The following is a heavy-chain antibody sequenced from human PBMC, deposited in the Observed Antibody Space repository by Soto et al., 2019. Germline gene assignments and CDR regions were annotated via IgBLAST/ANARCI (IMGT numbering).Heavy chain of an antibody. CDR2: ISHSGST. Sequence: QLQLQESGSGLVKPSQTLSLTCAVSGGSISSGGYSWGWIRQPPGKGLECIGYISHSGSTYYTPSLKSRVTISEDRSKNQFSLKLSSVTADDTAVYYCARGAAMVDYWGHGTLVTVSS. CDR3: ARGAAMVDY. J-gene: IGHJ4*01. D-gene: IGHD5-18*01. CDR1: GGSISSGGYS. V-gene: IGHV4-30-2*01.